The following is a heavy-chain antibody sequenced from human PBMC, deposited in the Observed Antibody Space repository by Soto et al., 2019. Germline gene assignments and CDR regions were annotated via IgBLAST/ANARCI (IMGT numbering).Heavy chain of an antibody. CDR1: GFTFSSYA. CDR3: AKDQLDYYGDYGGPIDY. CDR2: ISGSGGST. Sequence: GGSLRLSCAASGFTFSSYAMSWVRQAPGKGLEWVSAISGSGGSTYYADSVKGRFTISRDNSKNTLYLQMNSLRAEDTAVYYCAKDQLDYYGDYGGPIDYWGQGTLVTVSS. J-gene: IGHJ4*02. D-gene: IGHD4-17*01. V-gene: IGHV3-23*01.